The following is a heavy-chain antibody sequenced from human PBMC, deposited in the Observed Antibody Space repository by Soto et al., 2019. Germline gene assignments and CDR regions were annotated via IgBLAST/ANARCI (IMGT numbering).Heavy chain of an antibody. J-gene: IGHJ5*02. CDR2: INAGNGNT. CDR1: GFTFTNYA. V-gene: IGHV1-3*01. CDR3: VKDLEYSYGYIGLGS. Sequence: ASVKVSCKASGFTFTNYAIHWVRQAPGQRLEWMGWINAGNGNTKYAQKFQGRFTISRDNSKNTLYLQMSSLRAEDTAVYYCVKDLEYSYGYIGLGSWGQGTLVTVSS. D-gene: IGHD5-18*01.